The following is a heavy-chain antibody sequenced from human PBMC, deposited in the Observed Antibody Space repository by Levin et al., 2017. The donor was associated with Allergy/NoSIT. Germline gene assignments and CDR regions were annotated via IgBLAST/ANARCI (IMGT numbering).Heavy chain of an antibody. CDR3: SRNPPGGYRAGWYLF. Sequence: GESLKISCSASGFRFGDYALSWFRQPPGKGLEWLGLIRSNAFGGTTEYAPSVEGRFTVSRDDSKSILYLQMNSLQTADTAVYFCSRNPPGGYRAGWYLFWGQGTRVTVSS. V-gene: IGHV3-49*03. J-gene: IGHJ4*02. D-gene: IGHD6-19*01. CDR2: IRSNAFGGTT. CDR1: GFRFGDYA.